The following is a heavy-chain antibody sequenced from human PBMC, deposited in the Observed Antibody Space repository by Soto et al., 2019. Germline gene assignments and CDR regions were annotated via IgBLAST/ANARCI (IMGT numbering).Heavy chain of an antibody. D-gene: IGHD4-17*01. Sequence: QVQLVESGGGVVQPGRSLRLSCAASGFTFSSYGMHWVRQAPGKGLEWVAVIWYDGSNKYYADSVKGRFTISRDNSKNTLYLQMNSLRAEDTAVYYCARGRTVTSLADAFDIWGQGTMVTVSS. J-gene: IGHJ3*02. CDR3: ARGRTVTSLADAFDI. CDR2: IWYDGSNK. CDR1: GFTFSSYG. V-gene: IGHV3-33*01.